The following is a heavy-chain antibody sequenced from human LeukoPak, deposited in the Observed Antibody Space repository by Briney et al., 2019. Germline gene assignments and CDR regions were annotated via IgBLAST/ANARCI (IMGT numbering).Heavy chain of an antibody. CDR3: ARDFPPHLGYCSGGSCSGAFDI. CDR2: IYSGGST. J-gene: IGHJ3*02. Sequence: GGSLRLSCAASGFTVSSNYMSWVRQAPGKGLEWVSVIYSGGSTYYADSVKGRFTISRDNSKNTLYLQMNSLRVEDTAVYYCARDFPPHLGYCSGGSCSGAFDIWGQGTMVTVSS. CDR1: GFTVSSNY. D-gene: IGHD2-15*01. V-gene: IGHV3-66*01.